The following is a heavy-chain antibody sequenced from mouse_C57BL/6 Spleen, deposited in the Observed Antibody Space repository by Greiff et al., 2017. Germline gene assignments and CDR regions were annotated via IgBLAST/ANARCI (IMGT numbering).Heavy chain of an antibody. CDR3: ARIDDGYYGAY. D-gene: IGHD2-3*01. J-gene: IGHJ3*01. Sequence: EVKLMASGGGLVKPGGSLKLSCAASGFTFRDYGMHWVRQAPEKGLEWVAYISSGSSTIYYADTVKGRFTISRDNAKHTLFLQMTSLRSEDTAMYYCARIDDGYYGAYWGQGTLVTVSA. V-gene: IGHV5-17*01. CDR1: GFTFRDYG. CDR2: ISSGSSTI.